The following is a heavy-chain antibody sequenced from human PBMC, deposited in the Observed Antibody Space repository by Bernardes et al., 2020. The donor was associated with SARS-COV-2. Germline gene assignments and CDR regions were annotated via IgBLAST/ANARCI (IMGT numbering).Heavy chain of an antibody. CDR1: GDSFSTYY. J-gene: IGHJ4*02. Sequence: TLSLTCAVYGDSFSTYYGSWIRQSPGKGLEWIGEIDPSGNTNYNPSLKSRVTISLDTSNTHLSLRLTSMTAADTAVYYCARGEAGIEDYWGQGTLVTVSS. CDR2: IDPSGNT. D-gene: IGHD6-25*01. V-gene: IGHV4-34*01. CDR3: ARGEAGIEDY.